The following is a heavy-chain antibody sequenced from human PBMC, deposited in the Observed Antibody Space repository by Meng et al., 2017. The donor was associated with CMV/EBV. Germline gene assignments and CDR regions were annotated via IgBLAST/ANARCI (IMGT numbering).Heavy chain of an antibody. D-gene: IGHD2-2*02. CDR3: ARRGGRNLGYCSSTSCYSAEYFQH. V-gene: IGHV1-46*01. CDR1: Y. Sequence: YMHWVRQAPGQVLVWMGIINPSGGSTSYAQKFQGIVTMTRDTSTSTVYMELSSLRSEDTAVYYCARRGGRNLGYCSSTSCYSAEYFQHWGQGTLVTVSS. J-gene: IGHJ1*01. CDR2: INPSGGST.